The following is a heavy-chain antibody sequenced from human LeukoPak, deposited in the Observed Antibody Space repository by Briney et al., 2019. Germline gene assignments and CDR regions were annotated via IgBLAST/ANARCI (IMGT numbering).Heavy chain of an antibody. J-gene: IGHJ4*02. V-gene: IGHV4-61*05. CDR1: GGSISSSSYY. CDR3: ARLDDYVWGSYRSYYFDY. D-gene: IGHD3-16*02. Sequence: NPSETLSLTCTVSGGSISSSSYYWSWIRQPPGKGLEWIGYIYYSGSTNYNPSLKSRVTISVDTSKNQFSLKLSSVTAADTAVYYCARLDDYVWGSYRSYYFDYWGQGTLVTVSS. CDR2: IYYSGST.